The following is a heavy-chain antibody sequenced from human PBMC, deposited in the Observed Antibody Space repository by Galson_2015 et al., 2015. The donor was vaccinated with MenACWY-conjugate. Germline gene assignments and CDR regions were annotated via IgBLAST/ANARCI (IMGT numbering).Heavy chain of an antibody. D-gene: IGHD6-19*01. CDR2: ISSSSYT. CDR3: ARGGSSGWYYYYGMDV. V-gene: IGHV3-11*06. CDR1: GFTFSDYY. Sequence: SLRLSCAASGFTFSDYYMSWIRQAPGKGLEWVSYISSSSYTNYADSVKGRFTISRDNAKDSLYLQMNSLRAEDTAVYYCARGGSSGWYYYYGMDVWGQGTTVTVSS. J-gene: IGHJ6*02.